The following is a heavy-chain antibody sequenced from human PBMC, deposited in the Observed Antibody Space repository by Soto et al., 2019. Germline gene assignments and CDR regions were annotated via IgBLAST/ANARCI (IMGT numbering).Heavy chain of an antibody. CDR1: GFTFSSYA. CDR2: ISGSGGST. Sequence: GGSLRLSCAASGFTFSSYAMSWVRQAPGKGLEWVSSISGSGGSTYYAGSVKGRFTISRDNSKNTLYLQMNGLRAEDTAVYYCATHSSSTPYNWFDPWGQGTLVTVSS. CDR3: ATHSSSTPYNWFDP. J-gene: IGHJ5*02. D-gene: IGHD6-6*01. V-gene: IGHV3-23*01.